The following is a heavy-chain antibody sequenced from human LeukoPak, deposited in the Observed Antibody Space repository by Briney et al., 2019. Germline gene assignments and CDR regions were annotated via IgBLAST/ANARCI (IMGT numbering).Heavy chain of an antibody. V-gene: IGHV1-69*04. Sequence: GSSVKVSCKASGGTFSIYAISWVRQAPGQGLEWMGRIIPILGIANYAQKFQGKVTITADKSTSTAYMELSSLRSEDTAVYYCATCSGGSCYELYYFDYWGQGTLVTVSS. CDR3: ATCSGGSCYELYYFDY. J-gene: IGHJ4*02. D-gene: IGHD2-15*01. CDR2: IIPILGIA. CDR1: GGTFSIYA.